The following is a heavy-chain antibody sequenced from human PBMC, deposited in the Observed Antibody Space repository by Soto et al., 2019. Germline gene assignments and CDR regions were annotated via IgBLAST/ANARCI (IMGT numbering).Heavy chain of an antibody. J-gene: IGHJ6*02. Sequence: PSETLSLTCAVYGGSFSGYYWSWIRQPPGKGLEWIGEINHSGSTNYNPSLKSRVTISVDTSKNQFSLKLSSVTAADTAVYYCARGGYGSGWCLADYYYGMDVWGQGTTVTVSS. V-gene: IGHV4-34*01. CDR2: INHSGST. D-gene: IGHD6-19*01. CDR3: ARGGYGSGWCLADYYYGMDV. CDR1: GGSFSGYY.